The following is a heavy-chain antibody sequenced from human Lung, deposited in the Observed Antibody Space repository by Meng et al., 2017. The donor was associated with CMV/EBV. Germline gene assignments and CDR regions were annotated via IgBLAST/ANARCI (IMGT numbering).Heavy chain of an antibody. Sequence: AELGRSGAEVQQPGAALNAACKFSDYTFPGSGACWVRQAPGQGLEWMAWLGAHPGDTSHAPKFLGRVTVTADTATATAYMELRSLRSDDTAVYYCARGTPGRSYCDYWGLGTLVTVSS. CDR1: DYTFPGSG. J-gene: IGHJ4*02. CDR2: LGAHPGDT. D-gene: IGHD3-10*01. CDR3: ARGTPGRSYCDY. V-gene: IGHV1-18*01.